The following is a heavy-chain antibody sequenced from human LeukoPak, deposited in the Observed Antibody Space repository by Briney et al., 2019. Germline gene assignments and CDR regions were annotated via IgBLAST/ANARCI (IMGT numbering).Heavy chain of an antibody. CDR3: ARMRGISGYSVY. D-gene: IGHD3-22*01. J-gene: IGHJ4*02. V-gene: IGHV4-59*01. CDR2: IYYRGST. CDR1: GGSISSYY. Sequence: SETLSLTCTVSGGSISSYYWSWIRQPPGKGLEWIGYIYYRGSTNYNPSLKSRVTISVDTSKNQFSLKLSSVTAADTAVYYCARMRGISGYSVYWGQGALVTVSS.